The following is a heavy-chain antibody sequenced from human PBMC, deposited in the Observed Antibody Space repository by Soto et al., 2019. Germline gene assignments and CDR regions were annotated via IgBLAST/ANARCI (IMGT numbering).Heavy chain of an antibody. CDR3: ARERYYDSSGSFDY. D-gene: IGHD3-22*01. CDR2: ISYDGSNK. V-gene: IGHV3-30-3*01. CDR1: GFTFSNYA. J-gene: IGHJ4*02. Sequence: QVQVVESGGGVVQPGRSLRLSCAASGFTFSNYAMHWVRQAPGKGLEWVAVISYDGSNKYYADSVKGRFTISRDNSKNTLYLQMNSLRAEDTAVYYCARERYYDSSGSFDYWGQGTLVTVSS.